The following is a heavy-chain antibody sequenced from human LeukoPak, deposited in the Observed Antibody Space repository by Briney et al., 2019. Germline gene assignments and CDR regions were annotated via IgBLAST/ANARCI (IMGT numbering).Heavy chain of an antibody. V-gene: IGHV3-15*01. CDR1: GFTFSDYY. CDR2: IKSKSNGETT. D-gene: IGHD5-24*01. CDR3: VTERDGAFED. Sequence: GGSLRLSCAASGFTFSDYYMSWIRQAPGKGLEWVGLIKSKSNGETTHYAAPVKGRFIISRDDSKNTLLLQMNSLQTEDTAMYYCVTERDGAFEDWGQGTLVTVSS. J-gene: IGHJ4*02.